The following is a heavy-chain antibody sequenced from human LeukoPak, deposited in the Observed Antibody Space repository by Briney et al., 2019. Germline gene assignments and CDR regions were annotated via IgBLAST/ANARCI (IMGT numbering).Heavy chain of an antibody. CDR1: GFTFSSYA. Sequence: RGSLRLSCAASGFTFSSYAMSWVRQAPGKGLEWVSAISGSGGSTYYADSVKGRFTISRDNSKNTLYLQMNSLRAEDTAVYYCAKEVLGYSSTYYYGMDVWGQGTTVTVSS. CDR2: ISGSGGST. J-gene: IGHJ6*02. D-gene: IGHD6-13*01. CDR3: AKEVLGYSSTYYYGMDV. V-gene: IGHV3-23*01.